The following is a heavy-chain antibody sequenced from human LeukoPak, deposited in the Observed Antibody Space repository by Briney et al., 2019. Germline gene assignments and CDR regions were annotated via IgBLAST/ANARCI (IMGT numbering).Heavy chain of an antibody. CDR2: IYYSGST. Sequence: SETLSLTCAVYGGSFSGYYWSWIRQPPGKGLEWIGSIYYSGSTYYNPSLKSRVTISVDTSKNQFSLKLSSVTAADTAVYYCARWLVGVTDYWGQGTLVTASS. V-gene: IGHV4-34*01. CDR3: ARWLVGVTDY. CDR1: GGSFSGYY. D-gene: IGHD1-26*01. J-gene: IGHJ4*02.